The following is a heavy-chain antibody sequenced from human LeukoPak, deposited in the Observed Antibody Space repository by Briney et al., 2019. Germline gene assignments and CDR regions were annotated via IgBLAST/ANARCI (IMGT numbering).Heavy chain of an antibody. V-gene: IGHV3-21*01. CDR1: GFTFSSYS. J-gene: IGHJ4*02. CDR3: ARSGYSYGVTDY. CDR2: ISSSSYI. Sequence: PGGALRLSCAASGFTFSSYSMNWVRQAPGKGLEWVLSISSSSYIYYADSVKGRFTISRDNAKNPLYLQMNSLRAEDTAVYYCARSGYSYGVTDYGGQGTLVTVSS. D-gene: IGHD5-18*01.